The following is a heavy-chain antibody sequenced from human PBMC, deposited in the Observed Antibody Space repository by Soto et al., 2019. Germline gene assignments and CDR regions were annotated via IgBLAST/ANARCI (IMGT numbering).Heavy chain of an antibody. Sequence: GGSLRLSCAASGFTFSSYAMSWVRQAPGKGLEWVSAISGSGGSTYYADSVKGRFTISRDNSKNTLYLQMNSLRAEDTAVYYCAKDSQAPPITMVRGVTPPFDYWGQGTLVTVSS. CDR2: ISGSGGST. CDR3: AKDSQAPPITMVRGVTPPFDY. CDR1: GFTFSSYA. D-gene: IGHD3-10*01. V-gene: IGHV3-23*01. J-gene: IGHJ4*02.